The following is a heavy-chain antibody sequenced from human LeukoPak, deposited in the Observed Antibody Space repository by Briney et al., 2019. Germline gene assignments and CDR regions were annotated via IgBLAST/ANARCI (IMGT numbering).Heavy chain of an antibody. Sequence: GESLKISCKGSGYSFTSYWIGWVRQMPGKGLESMGIIYPVDSDTRYSPSFQGQVTISADKSISTTYLQWSSLKASDTAIYYCARLDEGFYYDGGGFLYWGQGTLLAVSS. CDR1: GYSFTSYW. D-gene: IGHD3-22*01. CDR2: IYPVDSDT. J-gene: IGHJ4*02. V-gene: IGHV5-51*01. CDR3: ARLDEGFYYDGGGFLY.